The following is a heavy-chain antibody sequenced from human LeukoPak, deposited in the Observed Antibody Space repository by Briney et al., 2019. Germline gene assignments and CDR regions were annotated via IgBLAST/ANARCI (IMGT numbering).Heavy chain of an antibody. CDR3: AREGRVVRGSYDDWFDP. J-gene: IGHJ5*02. CDR2: ISGSSSAI. D-gene: IGHD1-26*01. V-gene: IGHV3-48*01. CDR1: GFAFSIYS. Sequence: PGGSLRLSCAASGFAFSIYSMNWVRQAPGKGPEWVSYISGSSSAIYYADSVTGRFIISRDNAKNSLYLQMTSLRAEDTAVYYCAREGRVVRGSYDDWFDPWGQGTLVTVSS.